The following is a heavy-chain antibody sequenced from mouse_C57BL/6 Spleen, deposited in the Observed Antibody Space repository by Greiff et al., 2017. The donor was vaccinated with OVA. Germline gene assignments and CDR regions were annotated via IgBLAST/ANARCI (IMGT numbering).Heavy chain of an antibody. D-gene: IGHD2-2*01. CDR3: ARGYGYDGAWFAY. Sequence: VKLQQSGAELVKPGASVKMSCKASGYTFTTYPIEWMKQNHGKSLEWIGNFHPYNDDTKYNEKFKGKATLTVEKSSSTVYLELSRLTSDDSAVYYCARGYGYDGAWFAYWGQGTLVTVSA. V-gene: IGHV1-47*01. CDR1: GYTFTTYP. CDR2: FHPYNDDT. J-gene: IGHJ3*01.